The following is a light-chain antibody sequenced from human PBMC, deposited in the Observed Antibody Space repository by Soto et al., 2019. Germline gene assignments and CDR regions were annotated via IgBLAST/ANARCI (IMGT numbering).Light chain of an antibody. Sequence: EIVMTQSPATLSVSPGERATLSCRASQTVSSNLAWYQQKPGQAPRHLIHGASTRAAGIPARFSGRGAGTEFTLTISSRQCEDFAVYYCQQYNDWPPFTVGPGTRVDIK. J-gene: IGKJ3*01. CDR1: QTVSSN. CDR2: GAS. V-gene: IGKV3-15*01. CDR3: QQYNDWPPFT.